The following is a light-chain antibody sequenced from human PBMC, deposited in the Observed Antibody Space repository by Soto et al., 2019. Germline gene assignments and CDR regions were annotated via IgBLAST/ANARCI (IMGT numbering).Light chain of an antibody. CDR1: QSLLYSPSKKHF. CDR2: WAS. Sequence: DIVMTQTPDSLAASLGESATISCRSSQSLLYSPSKKHFLNWYQQKPGKPPRLLIYWASTRASGVPDRFSVSGSGTDFTLTISSLQAEDVAVYYCQQSYSTPTWTFGQGTKVEI. CDR3: QQSYSTPTWT. V-gene: IGKV4-1*01. J-gene: IGKJ1*01.